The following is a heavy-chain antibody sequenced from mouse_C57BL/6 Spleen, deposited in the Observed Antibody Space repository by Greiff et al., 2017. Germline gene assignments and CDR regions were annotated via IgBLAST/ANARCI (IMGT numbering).Heavy chain of an antibody. J-gene: IGHJ4*01. D-gene: IGHD1-1*01. CDR1: GYTFTGYW. Sequence: VHLVESGAELMKPGASVKLSCKATGYTFTGYWIEWVKQRPGHGLEWIGEILPGSGSTHYNEKFKGKATFTADTSSNTAYMQLSSLTTEDSAIYYSLSNYGSSLYYAMDYWGQGTSVTVSS. CDR2: ILPGSGST. CDR3: LSNYGSSLYYAMDY. V-gene: IGHV1-9*01.